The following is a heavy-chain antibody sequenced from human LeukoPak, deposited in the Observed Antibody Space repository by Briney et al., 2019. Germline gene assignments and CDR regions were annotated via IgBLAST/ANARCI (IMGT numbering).Heavy chain of an antibody. CDR3: ATSHYFDY. Sequence: GGSLRLSCAASGFTLSNYAMSWVRQGPGKGLEWVSVISGSGSSTYYADSVKGRFTISRDNSKHTLYLHMNSLRAEDTAVYYCATSHYFDYWGQGILVTVSS. CDR2: ISGSGSST. V-gene: IGHV3-23*01. J-gene: IGHJ4*02. CDR1: GFTLSNYA.